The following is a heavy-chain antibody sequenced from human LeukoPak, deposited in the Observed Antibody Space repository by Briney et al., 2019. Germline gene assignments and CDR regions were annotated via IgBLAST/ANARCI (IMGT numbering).Heavy chain of an antibody. CDR2: FDPEDGET. J-gene: IGHJ5*02. V-gene: IGHV1-24*01. CDR1: GYTLTELS. CDR3: ATEFREIFGVNRNWFDP. D-gene: IGHD3-3*01. Sequence: ASVKVSCKVSGYTLTELSMHWVRQAPGKGLEWMGGFDPEDGETIYAQKFQGRVTMTEDTSTDTAYMELSSLRSEDTAVNYCATEFREIFGVNRNWFDPGGEGTLVTVPS.